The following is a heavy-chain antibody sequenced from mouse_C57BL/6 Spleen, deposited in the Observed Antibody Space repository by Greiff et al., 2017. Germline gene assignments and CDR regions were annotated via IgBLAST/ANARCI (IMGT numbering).Heavy chain of an antibody. V-gene: IGHV1-4*01. Sequence: QVQLQQSGAELARPGASVKMSCKASGYTFTSYTMHWVKQRPGQGLEWIGYINPSSGYTKYNQKFKDKATLTADKSSSTAYMQMSSLTSEDSAVYYGARSYDGSYFDYWGQGTTVTVSS. CDR1: GYTFTSYT. J-gene: IGHJ2*01. D-gene: IGHD2-12*01. CDR3: ARSYDGSYFDY. CDR2: INPSSGYT.